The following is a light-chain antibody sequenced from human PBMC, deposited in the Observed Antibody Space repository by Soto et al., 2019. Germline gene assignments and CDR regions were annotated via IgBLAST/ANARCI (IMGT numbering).Light chain of an antibody. Sequence: QSLLTQPPSASGSPGQSVTISCTGTSNDVGGYNYVSWYQQHPGKAPKLMIYEVSKRPSGVPDRFSGSKSGNTASLTVSGLQAEDEADYYCSSYAGSNNLRYVFGTGTKVTVL. J-gene: IGLJ1*01. CDR2: EVS. CDR1: SNDVGGYNY. V-gene: IGLV2-8*01. CDR3: SSYAGSNNLRYV.